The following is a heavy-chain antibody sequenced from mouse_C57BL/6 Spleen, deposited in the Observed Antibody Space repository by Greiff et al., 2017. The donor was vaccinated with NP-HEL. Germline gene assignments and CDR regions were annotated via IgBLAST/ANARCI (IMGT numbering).Heavy chain of an antibody. V-gene: IGHV1-84*01. D-gene: IGHD1-1*01. Sequence: LMESGPELVKPGASVKISCKASGYTFTDYYINWVKQRPGQGLEWIGWIYPGSGNTKYNEKFKGKATLTVDTSSSTAYMQLSSLTSEDSAVYFCARPITTVVANYAMDYWGQGTSVTVSS. J-gene: IGHJ4*01. CDR1: GYTFTDYY. CDR2: IYPGSGNT. CDR3: ARPITTVVANYAMDY.